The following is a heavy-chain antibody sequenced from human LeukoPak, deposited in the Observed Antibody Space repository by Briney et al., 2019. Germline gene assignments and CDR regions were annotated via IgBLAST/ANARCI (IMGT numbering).Heavy chain of an antibody. D-gene: IGHD6-6*01. J-gene: IGHJ3*02. V-gene: IGHV3-30-3*01. CDR3: AKRPGSSSVWDAFDI. CDR2: ISYDGSNK. CDR1: GFTFSSYA. Sequence: QPGGSLRLSCAASGFTFSSYAMHWVRQTPGKGLEWVAVISYDGSNKYYADSVKGRFTISRDNSKNTLYLQMNSLRAEDTAVYYCAKRPGSSSVWDAFDIWGQGTMVTVSS.